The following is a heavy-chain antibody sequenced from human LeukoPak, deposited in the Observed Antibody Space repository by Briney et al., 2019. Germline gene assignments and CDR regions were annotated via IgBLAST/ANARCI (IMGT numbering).Heavy chain of an antibody. CDR2: IYSGGST. CDR3: AELGITMIGGV. D-gene: IGHD3-10*02. V-gene: IGHV3-53*01. Sequence: PGGSLRLSCAASGFSVSSNYMTWARQAPGKGLEWVSVIYSGGSTYYADAVKGRFTVSRDNSQNTLFLQMNSLRAEDTAVYYCAELGITMIGGVWGKGTTVTISS. J-gene: IGHJ6*04. CDR1: GFSVSSNY.